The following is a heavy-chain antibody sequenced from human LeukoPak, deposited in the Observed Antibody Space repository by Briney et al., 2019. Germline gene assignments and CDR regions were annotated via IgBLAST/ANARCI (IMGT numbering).Heavy chain of an antibody. V-gene: IGHV3-20*04. CDR1: GFTFGGYG. CDR2: INWNGGST. J-gene: IGHJ4*02. CDR3: ARVPLMRFLEWRYYFDY. D-gene: IGHD3-3*01. Sequence: PGGSLRLSCAASGFTFGGYGMSWVRQAPGKGLEWVSGINWNGGSTNYADSVKGRFTISRDNAKNSLYLQMNSLRAEDTALYYCARVPLMRFLEWRYYFDYWGQGTLVTVHS.